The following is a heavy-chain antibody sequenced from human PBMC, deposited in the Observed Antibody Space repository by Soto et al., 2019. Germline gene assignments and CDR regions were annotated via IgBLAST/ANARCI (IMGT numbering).Heavy chain of an antibody. Sequence: TSETLSLTCIVSGDSISSYFRNWIRQPPGEGLEWIGCIYDSGSTDYNPSLKSRVTISLDTSKKQFSLRLNSVTAADTAVYYCVSSRTAIYGDAFDVWGQGTMVTVSS. D-gene: IGHD2-21*02. CDR3: VSSRTAIYGDAFDV. CDR1: GDSISSYF. J-gene: IGHJ3*01. CDR2: IYDSGST. V-gene: IGHV4-59*03.